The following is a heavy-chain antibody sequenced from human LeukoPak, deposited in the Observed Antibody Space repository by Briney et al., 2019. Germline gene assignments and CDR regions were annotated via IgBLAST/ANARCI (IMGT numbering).Heavy chain of an antibody. D-gene: IGHD3-10*01. J-gene: IGHJ3*02. CDR1: GGSFSGYY. V-gene: IGHV4-34*01. CDR3: ARDSTITMVRGVNAFDI. Sequence: PSETLSLTCAVYGGSFSGYYWSWIRQPPGKGLEWIGEINHSGSTYYNPSLKSRVTISVDTSKNQFSLKLSSVTAADTAVYYCARDSTITMVRGVNAFDIWGQGTMVTVSS. CDR2: INHSGST.